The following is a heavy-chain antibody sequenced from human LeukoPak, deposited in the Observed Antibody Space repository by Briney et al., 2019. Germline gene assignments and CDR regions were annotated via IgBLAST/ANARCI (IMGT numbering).Heavy chain of an antibody. CDR1: GGSISSSSYY. CDR3: ARRINGTNGGCYRSAFGY. V-gene: IGHV4-39*01. Sequence: PSETLSLTCTVSGGSISSSSYYWGWIRQPPGKGLEWVGSISYSGSTYYTPSLKSRVTISVDTSKNQCSLKLSSVTAADTAEYYCARRINGTNGGCYRSAFGYWGQGTLVTVSS. CDR2: ISYSGST. D-gene: IGHD2-8*01. J-gene: IGHJ4*02.